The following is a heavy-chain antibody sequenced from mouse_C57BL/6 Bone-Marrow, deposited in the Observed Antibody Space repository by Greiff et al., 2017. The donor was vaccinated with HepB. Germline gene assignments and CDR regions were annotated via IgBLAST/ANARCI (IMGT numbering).Heavy chain of an antibody. CDR2: IDPETGGT. J-gene: IGHJ3*01. Sequence: ESGAELVRPGASVTLSCKASGYTFTDYEMHWVKQTPVHGLEWIGAIDPETGGTAYNQKFKGKAILTADKSSSTAYMELRSLTSEDSAVYYCTRPVVAPFAYWGQGTLVTVSA. CDR3: TRPVVAPFAY. D-gene: IGHD1-1*01. CDR1: GYTFTDYE. V-gene: IGHV1-15*01.